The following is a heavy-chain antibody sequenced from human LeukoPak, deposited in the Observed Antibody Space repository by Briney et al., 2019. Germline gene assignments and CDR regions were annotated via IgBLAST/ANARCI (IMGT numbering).Heavy chain of an antibody. CDR2: IIPIFGTA. CDR1: GGTFISYA. CDR3: ARGPITMITENSYYFDY. Sequence: GSSVKVSCKASGGTFISYAISWVRQAPGQGLEWMGGIIPIFGTANYAQKFQGRVTITTDESTSTAYMELSSLRSEDTAVYYCARGPITMITENSYYFDYWGQGTLVTVSS. D-gene: IGHD3-22*01. V-gene: IGHV1-69*05. J-gene: IGHJ4*02.